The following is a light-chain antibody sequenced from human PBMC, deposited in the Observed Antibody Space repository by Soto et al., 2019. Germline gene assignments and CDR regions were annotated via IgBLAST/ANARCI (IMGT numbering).Light chain of an antibody. V-gene: IGLV2-14*01. Sequence: QSALTQPASVSGSPGQSITISCTGTDSDVGGYNYVSWYQQHPGKAPKLMIYGVYNRPSGVSNRFSGSKSGNTASLTISGLQAEDEADYYSSSFTNNNTPHVVFGGGTQLTVL. CDR3: SSFTNNNTPHVV. J-gene: IGLJ2*01. CDR1: DSDVGGYNY. CDR2: GVY.